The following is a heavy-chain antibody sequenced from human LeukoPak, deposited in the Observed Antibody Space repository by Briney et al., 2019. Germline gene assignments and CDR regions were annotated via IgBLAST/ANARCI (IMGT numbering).Heavy chain of an antibody. CDR2: ISDTTSFI. CDR3: ARDKDYYDSTAYTPFDY. J-gene: IGHJ4*02. CDR1: GFAFNTYT. D-gene: IGHD3-22*01. Sequence: PGGSLRLSCEASGFAFNTYTMNWVRQAPGKGLEWASTISDTTSFIYYADSVKGRFTISRDNAKNSLYLEMNSLRAEDTAVYFCARDKDYYDSTAYTPFDYWGQGTLVTVSS. V-gene: IGHV3-21*01.